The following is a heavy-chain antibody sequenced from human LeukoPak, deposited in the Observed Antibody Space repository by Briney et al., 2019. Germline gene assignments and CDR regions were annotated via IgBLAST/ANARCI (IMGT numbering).Heavy chain of an antibody. CDR2: INWNGGST. CDR3: ASNKLTATWGTFDY. Sequence: GGSLRLSCAASGFTFDDYGMSWGRQAPGKGLEWVSGINWNGGSTDYADSVKGGFTISRDKAKNSLYMQMNSLRAADTALYYSASNKLTATWGTFDYWGQGTLATVSS. V-gene: IGHV3-20*04. D-gene: IGHD3-16*01. J-gene: IGHJ4*02. CDR1: GFTFDDYG.